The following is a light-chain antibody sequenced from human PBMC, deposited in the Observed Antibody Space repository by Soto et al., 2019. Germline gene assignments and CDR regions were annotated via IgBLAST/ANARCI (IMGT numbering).Light chain of an antibody. CDR1: SSDVGGYNY. J-gene: IGLJ2*01. CDR2: EVS. Sequence: QSVLTQPPSASGSPGQSVTISCTGTSSDVGGYNYVSWYQQHPGKAPELMIYEVSKRPSGVPDRFSGSKSGNSASLTVSGLQAADEADYFCSSYAGNKNVGFGGGTKVTVL. V-gene: IGLV2-8*01. CDR3: SSYAGNKNVG.